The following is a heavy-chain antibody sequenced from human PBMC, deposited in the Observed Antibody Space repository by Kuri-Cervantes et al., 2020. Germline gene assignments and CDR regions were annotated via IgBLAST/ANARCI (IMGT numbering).Heavy chain of an antibody. V-gene: IGHV1-18*01. CDR3: ARDRAFGDGRFDY. J-gene: IGHJ4*02. D-gene: IGHD3-10*01. CDR2: ISVYNGNT. CDR1: GYNLTNYA. Sequence: ASVKVSCKASGYNLTNYAFSCVRQAPGQGLEWMAWISVYNGNTNYAQKLQGRVTMTTDTSTSTAYMELRSLRSDDTAVYYCARDRAFGDGRFDYWGQGTLVTVSS.